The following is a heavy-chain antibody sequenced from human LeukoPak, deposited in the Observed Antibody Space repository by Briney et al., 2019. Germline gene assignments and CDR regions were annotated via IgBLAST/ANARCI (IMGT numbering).Heavy chain of an antibody. Sequence: SETLSLTCAVSGGSISSSNWWSWVRQPPGKGLEWIGEIYHSGSTNYNPSLKSRVTISVDKSKNQFSLKLSSVTAADTAVYYCARDRDSSSSYFDYWGQGTLVTVSS. CDR1: GGSISSSNW. J-gene: IGHJ4*02. V-gene: IGHV4-4*02. D-gene: IGHD6-6*01. CDR2: IYHSGST. CDR3: ARDRDSSSSYFDY.